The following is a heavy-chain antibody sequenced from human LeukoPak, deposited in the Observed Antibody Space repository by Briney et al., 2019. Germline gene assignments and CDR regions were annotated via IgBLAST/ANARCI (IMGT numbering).Heavy chain of an antibody. V-gene: IGHV3-11*01. D-gene: IGHD4-23*01. J-gene: IGHJ3*02. CDR2: TSSGGSIK. CDR1: RFTFSDYY. Sequence: GGSLRLSCAASRFTFSDYYMSWVRQAPAKGLEWVTYTSSGGSIKSYADSVKGRFSISRDSAKNSLYLEMNSLRAEDTAVYYCARVVRGGNSGYAFDIWGQGTMVTVSS. CDR3: ARVVRGGNSGYAFDI.